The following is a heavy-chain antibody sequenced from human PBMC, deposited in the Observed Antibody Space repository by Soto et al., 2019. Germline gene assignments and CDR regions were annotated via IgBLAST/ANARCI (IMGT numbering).Heavy chain of an antibody. J-gene: IGHJ4*02. CDR2: ISNNGVST. CDR1: GFSFSNYA. Sequence: EVQLVESGGILVQPGGSLRLSCVASGFSFSNYAMHWVRQAPGKGLEYVSAISNNGVSTYYANSVKGRFIISRDNSKNTLYLQMGSLRAEDMAVYYCARGCPYPLLSDFDYWGQGTRFTVCS. V-gene: IGHV3-64*01. D-gene: IGHD2-21*02. CDR3: ARGCPYPLLSDFDY.